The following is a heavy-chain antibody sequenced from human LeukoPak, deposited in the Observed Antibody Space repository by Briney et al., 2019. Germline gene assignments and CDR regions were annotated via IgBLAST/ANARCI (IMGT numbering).Heavy chain of an antibody. Sequence: SETLSLTCTVSGGSISSYYWGWIRQPPGKGLEWIGSIYYSGSTYYNPSLKSRVTISVDTSKNQFSLKLSSVTAADTAVYYCARGRFGELLPDYYYGMDVWGQGTTVTVSS. CDR2: IYYSGST. J-gene: IGHJ6*02. CDR3: ARGRFGELLPDYYYGMDV. CDR1: GGSISSYY. D-gene: IGHD3-10*01. V-gene: IGHV4-39*07.